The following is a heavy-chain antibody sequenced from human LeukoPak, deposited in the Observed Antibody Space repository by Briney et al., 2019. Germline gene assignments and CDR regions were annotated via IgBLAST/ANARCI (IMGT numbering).Heavy chain of an antibody. Sequence: GGSLRLSCAASGFTFSNYGMHWVRRAPGKGLEWVAFMRYDATNEYYADSVKGRFTISRDNSKKILYLQMNSLRPEDTAVYSCAKVGSGWYGVDYWGQGALVTVSS. CDR3: AKVGSGWYGVDY. D-gene: IGHD6-19*01. V-gene: IGHV3-30*02. J-gene: IGHJ4*02. CDR2: MRYDATNE. CDR1: GFTFSNYG.